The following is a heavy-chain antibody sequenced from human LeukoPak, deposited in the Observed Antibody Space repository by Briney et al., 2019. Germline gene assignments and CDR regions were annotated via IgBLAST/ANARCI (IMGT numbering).Heavy chain of an antibody. D-gene: IGHD2-2*01. CDR3: ATRYRLPSYYYYGMDV. V-gene: IGHV3-23*01. CDR1: GFTFSSYA. Sequence: RPGGSLRLSCAASGFTFSSYAMSWVRQAPGKGLEWVSAISGSGGSTYYADSVKGRFTISRDNSKNTLYLQMNSLRAEDTAVYYCATRYRLPSYYYYGMDVWGQGTTVTVSS. J-gene: IGHJ6*02. CDR2: ISGSGGST.